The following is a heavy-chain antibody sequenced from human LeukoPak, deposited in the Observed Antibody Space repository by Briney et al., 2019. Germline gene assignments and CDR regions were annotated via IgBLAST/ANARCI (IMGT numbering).Heavy chain of an antibody. D-gene: IGHD1-1*01. V-gene: IGHV4-59*01. J-gene: IGHJ3*02. CDR2: INYSGST. CDR1: GGSITNSY. Sequence: SETLSLTCTVSGGSITNSYWNWIWQSPGKGPEWIGYINYSGSTNYNPSLKSRVTISVDTSKNQFSLKLSSVTAADTAVYFCARDPLSTNDFDIWGQGTMVTVSS. CDR3: ARDPLSTNDFDI.